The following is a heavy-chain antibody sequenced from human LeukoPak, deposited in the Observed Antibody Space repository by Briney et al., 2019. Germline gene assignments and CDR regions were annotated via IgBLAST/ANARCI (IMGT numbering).Heavy chain of an antibody. D-gene: IGHD4-17*01. Sequence: PGGSPRLSCAASGFTFSSYWMHWVRQAPGKGLVWVSRINSDGSSTSYADSVKGRFTISRDNAKNTLYLQMNSLRAEDTAVYYCARGGYGDRYNTPLDYWGQGTLVTVSS. V-gene: IGHV3-74*01. CDR1: GFTFSSYW. CDR2: INSDGSST. CDR3: ARGGYGDRYNTPLDY. J-gene: IGHJ4*02.